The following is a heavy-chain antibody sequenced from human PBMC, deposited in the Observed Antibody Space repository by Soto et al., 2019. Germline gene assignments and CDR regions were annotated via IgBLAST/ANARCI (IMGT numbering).Heavy chain of an antibody. CDR1: GFSLSSYA. J-gene: IGHJ2*01. Sequence: GGSLRLSCAASGFSLSSYAMDWVRQAPGQGLEWVSYISLGSGNIYYADSVRGRFTVSRDNAKNSLYLQMNSLRAEDTAVYYCARDPSRGSEWARYLDLWGRGTLVTVSS. D-gene: IGHD1-26*01. CDR2: ISLGSGNI. CDR3: ARDPSRGSEWARYLDL. V-gene: IGHV3-48*01.